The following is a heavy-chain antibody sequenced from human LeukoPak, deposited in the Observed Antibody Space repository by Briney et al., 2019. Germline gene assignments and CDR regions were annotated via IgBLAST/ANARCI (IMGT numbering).Heavy chain of an antibody. D-gene: IGHD2/OR15-2a*01. Sequence: GGSLRLSCAASGFTSNTYGMSWVRQAPGKGLEWVSGISGSSGNTYYADSVKGRFTISRDTSKNTLYLQMSSLRAEDTAVYYCAKDPRRILGSLEIWGQGTMVTVS. CDR3: AKDPRRILGSLEI. CDR2: ISGSSGNT. J-gene: IGHJ3*02. V-gene: IGHV3-23*01. CDR1: GFTSNTYG.